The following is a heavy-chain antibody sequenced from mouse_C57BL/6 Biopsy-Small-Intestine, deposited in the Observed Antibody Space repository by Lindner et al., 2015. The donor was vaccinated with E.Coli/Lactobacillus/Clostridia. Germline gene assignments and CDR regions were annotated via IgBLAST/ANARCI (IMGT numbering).Heavy chain of an antibody. D-gene: IGHD1-1*01. J-gene: IGHJ1*01. CDR3: ARDPSDTAYGMDV. CDR1: GYTLTELS. V-gene: IGHV1-18*01. CDR2: FDPEDGET. Sequence: SVKVSCKVSGYTLTELSMHWVRQAPGKGLEWMGGFDPEDGETIYAQKFQGRVTMTRDTSTSTVYMELSSLRSEDTAVYYCARDPSDTAYGMDVWGQGTTVTVSS.